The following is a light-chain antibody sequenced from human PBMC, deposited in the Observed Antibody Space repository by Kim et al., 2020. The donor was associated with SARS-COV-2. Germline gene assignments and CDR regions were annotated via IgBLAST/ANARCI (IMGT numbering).Light chain of an antibody. CDR1: QTISTW. CDR2: LAS. CDR3: QHYIRFPYT. V-gene: IGKV1-5*03. J-gene: IGKJ2*01. Sequence: SASVGDRVTITCRASQTISTWLAWYQQKPGKAPKLLLYLASTLESGVPSMFSGSGSGTEFTLTIDSLQPDDVATYYCQHYIRFPYTFGQGTKLEI.